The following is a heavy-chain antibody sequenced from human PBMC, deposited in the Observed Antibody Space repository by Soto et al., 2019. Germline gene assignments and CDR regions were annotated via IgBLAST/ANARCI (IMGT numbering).Heavy chain of an antibody. CDR1: GGSISSSNW. D-gene: IGHD6-13*01. CDR3: ASLAAAGTNRFDP. V-gene: IGHV4-4*02. CDR2: IYHSGST. J-gene: IGHJ5*02. Sequence: PSETLSLTCAVSGGSISSSNWWSWVRQPPGKGLEWIGEIYHSGSTNYNPSLKSRVTISVDKSKNQFSLKLSSVTAADTAVYYCASLAAAGTNRFDPWGQGTLVTVSS.